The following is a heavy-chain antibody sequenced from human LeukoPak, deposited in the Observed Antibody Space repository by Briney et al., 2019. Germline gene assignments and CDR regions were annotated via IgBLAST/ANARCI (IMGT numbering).Heavy chain of an antibody. CDR2: INSDGSST. CDR1: GFIFNSYW. CDR3: ARVAADGYNYVYFEY. J-gene: IGHJ4*02. D-gene: IGHD5-24*01. Sequence: GGSLRLSCAASGFIFNSYWMHWVRQAPGKGLVWVSRINSDGSSTSYADSVKGRFTISRDNAKNMLYLQMNSLRAEDTAVYYCARVAADGYNYVYFEYWGQGTLVTVSS. V-gene: IGHV3-74*01.